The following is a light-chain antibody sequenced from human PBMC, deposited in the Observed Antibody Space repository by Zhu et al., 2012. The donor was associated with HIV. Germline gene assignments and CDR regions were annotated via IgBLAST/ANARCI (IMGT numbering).Light chain of an antibody. J-gene: IGKJ1*01. Sequence: EIVLTQPPDTLSLSPGERATLSCRTSQVVSYTYLAWYQLKPGQAPRLVIYGASTRAAGIPDRFSGSGSGTDFTLTIARLEPEDFAVYSCQQFGSAPPTFGQGTKVE. CDR1: QVVSYTY. CDR2: GAS. V-gene: IGKV3-20*01. CDR3: QQFGSAPPT.